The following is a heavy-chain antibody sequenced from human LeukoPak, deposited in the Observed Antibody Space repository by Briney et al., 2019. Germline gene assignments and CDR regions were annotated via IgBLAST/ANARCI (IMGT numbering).Heavy chain of an antibody. V-gene: IGHV3-9*01. CDR1: GFTFDDYA. D-gene: IGHD4-17*01. Sequence: PGRSLRLSCAASGFTFDDYAMHWVRHAPGKGLEWLSGISWNSDSIGYADSVKGRFTISRHNAKNSLYLQMNSLRAEDTALYYCAKAPYGDYYFDYWGQGTLVTVSS. J-gene: IGHJ4*02. CDR2: ISWNSDSI. CDR3: AKAPYGDYYFDY.